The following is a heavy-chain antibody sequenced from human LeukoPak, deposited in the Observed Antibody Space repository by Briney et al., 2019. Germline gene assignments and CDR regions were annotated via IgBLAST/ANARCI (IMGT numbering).Heavy chain of an antibody. CDR2: ISYDGSNK. V-gene: IGHV3-30-3*01. J-gene: IGHJ3*02. D-gene: IGHD4-11*01. CDR1: GFTFSSYA. CDR3: ARRLPTYYSNYLGSDAFDI. Sequence: PGGSLRLSCAASGFTFSSYAMHWVRQAPGKGLEWVAVISYDGSNKYYADSVKGRFTISRDNSKNTLYLQMNSLRAEDTAVYYCARRLPTYYSNYLGSDAFDIWGQGTMVTVSS.